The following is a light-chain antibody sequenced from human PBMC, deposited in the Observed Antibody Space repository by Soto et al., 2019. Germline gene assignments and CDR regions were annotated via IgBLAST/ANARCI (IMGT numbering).Light chain of an antibody. V-gene: IGKV1-13*02. J-gene: IGKJ1*01. CDR1: QGISSA. CDR2: RAS. CDR3: QQYESYST. Sequence: AVHLAQSPSSLSASVGDRVTITCRASQGISSALAWYQQKPGKAPKLLIHRASSLESGVPARFSGSGSGTEFTLTISSLQPDDFATYYCQQYESYSTFGQGTKVDIK.